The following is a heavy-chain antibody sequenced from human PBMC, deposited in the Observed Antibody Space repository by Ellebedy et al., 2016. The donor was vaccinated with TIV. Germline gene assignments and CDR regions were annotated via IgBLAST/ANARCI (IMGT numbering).Heavy chain of an antibody. V-gene: IGHV3-53*01. J-gene: IGHJ4*02. CDR2: FYRQGRT. CDR3: ARKTESGGSGNF. Sequence: PGGSLRLSCAVSGFTVSNNFMPWVRQAPGKGPECVSVFYRQGRTYHVDSVKGRFTISRDNSKNTLYLQMSSLGVEDTAIYYCARKTESGGSGNFWGPGTLVTVSS. CDR1: GFTVSNNF. D-gene: IGHD2-15*01.